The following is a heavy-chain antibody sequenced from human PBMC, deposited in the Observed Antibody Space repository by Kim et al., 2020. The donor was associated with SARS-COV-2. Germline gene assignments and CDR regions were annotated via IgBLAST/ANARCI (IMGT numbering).Heavy chain of an antibody. CDR2: IYSGGST. CDR3: ARASMAAAGYYFVY. CDR1: GFTVTTNY. D-gene: IGHD6-13*01. V-gene: IGHV3-53*01. J-gene: IGHJ4*02. Sequence: GGSLRLSCAASGFTVTTNYMTWVRQAPGKGLEWVSVIYSGGSTYYADSVKGRFTISRDNSKNTLYLEMNSMRADDTAVYYCARASMAAAGYYFVYWGQGTLVTVSA.